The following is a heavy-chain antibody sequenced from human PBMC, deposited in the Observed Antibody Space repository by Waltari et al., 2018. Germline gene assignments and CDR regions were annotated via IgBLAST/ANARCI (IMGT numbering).Heavy chain of an antibody. V-gene: IGHV3-33*01. J-gene: IGHJ4*02. CDR1: GFTFSSYG. CDR2: IWYDGSNK. Sequence: QVQLVESGGGVVQPGRSLRLSCAASGFTFSSYGMHWVRRAPGKGLEWVAVIWYDGSNKYYADSVKGRFTISRDNSKNTLYLQMNSLRAEDTAVYYCARDLDPYDSSGYSHWGQGTLVTVSS. D-gene: IGHD3-22*01. CDR3: ARDLDPYDSSGYSH.